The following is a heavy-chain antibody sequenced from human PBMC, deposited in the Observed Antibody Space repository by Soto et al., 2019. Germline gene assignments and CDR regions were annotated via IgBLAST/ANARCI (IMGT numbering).Heavy chain of an antibody. CDR3: ARGNHRWLQLWYFDL. CDR2: VIPIFGTA. D-gene: IGHD5-12*01. V-gene: IGHV1-69*12. CDR1: GGTFSSYT. Sequence: QVQLVQSGAEVKKPGASVTVSCKASGGTFSSYTISWVRQAPGQGLEWMGGVIPIFGTANYAQKFQGRVTITADEYTNTAYMELSSLRSEDTAVYYCARGNHRWLQLWYFDLWGRGTLVTVSS. J-gene: IGHJ2*01.